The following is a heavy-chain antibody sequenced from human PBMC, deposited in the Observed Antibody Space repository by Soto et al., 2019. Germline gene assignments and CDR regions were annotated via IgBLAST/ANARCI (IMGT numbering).Heavy chain of an antibody. CDR2: IYPGDSDT. Sequence: PGESLKISCKGSGYSFTSYWIGWVRQMPGKGLEWMGIIYPGDSDTRYSPSFQGQVTISADKSISTAYLQWSSLKASDTAMYYCARAGSSGWYGRNYFDYWGQGTLVTVSS. D-gene: IGHD6-19*01. CDR1: GYSFTSYW. CDR3: ARAGSSGWYGRNYFDY. V-gene: IGHV5-51*01. J-gene: IGHJ4*02.